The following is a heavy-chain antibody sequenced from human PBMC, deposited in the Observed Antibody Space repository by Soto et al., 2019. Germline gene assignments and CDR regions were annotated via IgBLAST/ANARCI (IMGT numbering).Heavy chain of an antibody. V-gene: IGHV2-5*02. CDR1: GFSLTTSGVG. J-gene: IGHJ5*02. D-gene: IGHD2-8*02. CDR3: ALQTWSPPPAWFDP. CDR2: IYRGGDK. Sequence: QITLKESGPTLVKPTETLTLTCTFSGFSLTTSGVGVGWIRQPPGKALEWLALIYRGGDKRYNPSLESRLTITEDTPKNPVVLTMTNMGPVDTATYYCALQTWSPPPAWFDPWGQGTLVTVSS.